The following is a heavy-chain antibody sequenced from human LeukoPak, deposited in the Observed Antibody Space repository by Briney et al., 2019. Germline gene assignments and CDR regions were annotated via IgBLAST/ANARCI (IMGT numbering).Heavy chain of an antibody. CDR3: ARAGYYYGMDV. J-gene: IGHJ6*02. V-gene: IGHV3-30*04. CDR2: ISFNGSNK. CDR1: GFTFSNYA. Sequence: GGSLRLSCAASGFTFSNYAMHWVRQAPGKGLEWVAVISFNGSNKYYADSVKGRFSISRDNAKNSLYLQMNSLRAEDTALYHCARAGYYYGMDVWGQGTTVTVSS.